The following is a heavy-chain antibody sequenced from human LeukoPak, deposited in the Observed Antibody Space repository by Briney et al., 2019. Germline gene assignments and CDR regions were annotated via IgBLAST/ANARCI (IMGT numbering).Heavy chain of an antibody. CDR2: ISSSGSTI. CDR1: GFTFSDYY. V-gene: IGHV3-11*01. D-gene: IGHD6-13*01. CDR3: ARDRDYLTYSSSWLPFDY. Sequence: GGSLRLSCAASGFTFSDYYMSWIRQAPGKGLEWVSYISSSGSTIYYADSVKGRFTISRDNAKNSLYLQMNSLRAEDTAVYYCARDRDYLTYSSSWLPFDYWGQGTLITVSS. J-gene: IGHJ4*02.